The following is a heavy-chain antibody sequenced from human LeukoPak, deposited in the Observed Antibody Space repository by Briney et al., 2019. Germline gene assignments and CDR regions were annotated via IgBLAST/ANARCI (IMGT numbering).Heavy chain of an antibody. Sequence: PSETLSLTCAVSGASISSSNWWSWARQPPGKGLEWIGEIFHAGTTNYNPSLQSRVTISVDNSRNQSSLKLTSVTAADTAVYYCMRTYCSNISCFYFDYWGQGTLVTVSS. CDR1: GASISSSNW. D-gene: IGHD2-2*01. CDR2: IFHAGTT. V-gene: IGHV4-4*02. J-gene: IGHJ4*02. CDR3: MRTYCSNISCFYFDY.